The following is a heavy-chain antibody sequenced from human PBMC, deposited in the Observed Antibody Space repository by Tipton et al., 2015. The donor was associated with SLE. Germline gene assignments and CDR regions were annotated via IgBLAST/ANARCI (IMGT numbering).Heavy chain of an antibody. D-gene: IGHD3-10*01. CDR3: ARERFFARRGFDI. Sequence: LRLSCTVSGGSISSYYWSWIRQPPGKGLEWIGYIYYSGSTNYNPSLKSRVTISVDTSKNQFSLKLSSVTAADTAVYYCARERFFARRGFDIWGRGTMVTVSS. V-gene: IGHV4-59*01. CDR1: GGSISSYY. J-gene: IGHJ3*02. CDR2: IYYSGST.